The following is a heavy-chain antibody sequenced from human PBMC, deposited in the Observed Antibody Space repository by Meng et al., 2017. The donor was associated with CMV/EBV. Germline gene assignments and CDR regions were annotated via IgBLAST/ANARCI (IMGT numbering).Heavy chain of an antibody. CDR3: ARAVVPDATFDP. Sequence: SVKVSCKASGGTFSSYAISWVRQAPGQGLEWMGGIIPIFGTANYAQRFQGRVTMTRDTSISTAYMELSRLTSEDTAVYYCARAVVPDATFDPWGQGTLVTVSS. J-gene: IGHJ5*02. D-gene: IGHD2-2*01. V-gene: IGHV1-69*05. CDR2: IIPIFGTA. CDR1: GGTFSSYA.